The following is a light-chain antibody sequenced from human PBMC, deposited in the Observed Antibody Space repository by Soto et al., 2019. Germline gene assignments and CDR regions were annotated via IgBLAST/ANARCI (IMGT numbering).Light chain of an antibody. J-gene: IGLJ2*01. CDR1: SGGIASNY. CDR3: QSYDSSTVI. CDR2: EHN. Sequence: NFMLTQPHSVSESPGKTVTISCTRSSGGIASNYVQWYQQRPGSAPTTVIYEHNQRPSGVPDRFSGSTDGSSNSASLTISGLQTEDEADYYCQSYDSSTVIFGGGTKVTV. V-gene: IGLV6-57*04.